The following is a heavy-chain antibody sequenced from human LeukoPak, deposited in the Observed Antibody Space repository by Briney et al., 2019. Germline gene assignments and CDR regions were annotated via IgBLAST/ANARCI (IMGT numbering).Heavy chain of an antibody. V-gene: IGHV1-18*01. J-gene: IGHJ3*02. Sequence: EASVKVSCKASGYTFTSYGISWVRQAPGQGLEWMGWISAYNGNTNYAQKLQGRVTMTTDTSTSTAYMELRSLRSDDTAVYYCARDADGDSSSWYGDAFDIWGQGTMVTVSS. CDR2: ISAYNGNT. CDR3: ARDADGDSSSWYGDAFDI. CDR1: GYTFTSYG. D-gene: IGHD6-13*01.